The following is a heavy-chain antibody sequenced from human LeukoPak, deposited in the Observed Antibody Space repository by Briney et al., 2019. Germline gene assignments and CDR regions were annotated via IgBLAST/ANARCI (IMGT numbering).Heavy chain of an antibody. Sequence: GASVKVSCKASGYTFTSYGISWVRQAPGQGLEWMGWISAYNGNTNYAQKLQGRVTMTTDTSTSTAYMELRSLRSEDTAVYYCAVAYCSGGSCYQPPYYYGMDVWGQGTTVTVSS. J-gene: IGHJ6*02. CDR1: GYTFTSYG. D-gene: IGHD2-15*01. CDR2: ISAYNGNT. CDR3: AVAYCSGGSCYQPPYYYGMDV. V-gene: IGHV1-18*01.